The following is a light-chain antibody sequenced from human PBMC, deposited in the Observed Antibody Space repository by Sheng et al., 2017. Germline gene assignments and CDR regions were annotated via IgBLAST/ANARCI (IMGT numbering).Light chain of an antibody. Sequence: DIQMTQSPSSLSASVGDRVTITCRASQGIGNSLAWYQQKPGKAPKLLLYATSRLESGVPSRFSGSGSGTDYTLTISSLQTADFATYYCQQYYSMSSTFGGGTKVEIK. CDR1: QGIGNS. J-gene: IGKJ4*01. CDR3: QQYYSMSST. CDR2: ATS. V-gene: IGKV1-NL1*01.